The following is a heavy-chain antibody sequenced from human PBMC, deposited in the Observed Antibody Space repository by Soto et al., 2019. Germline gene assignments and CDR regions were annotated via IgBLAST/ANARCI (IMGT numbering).Heavy chain of an antibody. D-gene: IGHD2-15*01. Sequence: TGGSLRLSCAASGFTFSNAWMNWVRQAPGKGLEWVGRIKSKTDGGTTDYAAPVKGRFTISRDDSKDTLYLQMNSLKTEDTAVYYCTTFIDCGGGICSQNYWGQGTLVTVSS. CDR1: GFTFSNAW. V-gene: IGHV3-15*07. CDR2: IKSKTDGGTT. J-gene: IGHJ4*02. CDR3: TTFIDCGGGICSQNY.